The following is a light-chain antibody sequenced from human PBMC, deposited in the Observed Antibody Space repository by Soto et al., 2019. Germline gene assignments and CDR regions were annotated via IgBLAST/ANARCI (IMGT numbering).Light chain of an antibody. V-gene: IGLV2-23*02. CDR2: EVS. J-gene: IGLJ1*01. CDR3: CSYAGSPTFYV. Sequence: QSALTQPASVSGSPGQSITISCTGTGSDFGSYDLVSWYQQHPGKAPKVMIFEVSQRPSGVSNRFSGSKSGNTASLTISGLQAEDEADYYCCSYAGSPTFYVFGTGTKVTVL. CDR1: GSDFGSYDL.